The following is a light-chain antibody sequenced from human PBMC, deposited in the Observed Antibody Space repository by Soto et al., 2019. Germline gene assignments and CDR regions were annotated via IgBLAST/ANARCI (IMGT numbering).Light chain of an antibody. CDR1: QTISSW. V-gene: IGKV1-5*03. CDR2: KAS. J-gene: IGKJ1*01. Sequence: QRSDSRNTLSXXVGDXVTIXXRAIQTISSWLAWYQQKPGKAPKLLIYKASTLKSGVPSRFSGSGSGTEFTLTISSLQADDFAPYYCQHYNSCLEAFGQGTKVDIK. CDR3: QHYNSCLEA.